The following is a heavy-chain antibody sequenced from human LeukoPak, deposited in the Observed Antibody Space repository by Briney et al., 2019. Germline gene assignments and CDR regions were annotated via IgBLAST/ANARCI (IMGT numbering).Heavy chain of an antibody. CDR2: INHSGST. CDR3: ARAPLLLPDY. Sequence: SETLSLTCAVYGXSFSGYYWSWIRQPPGKGLEWIGEINHSGSTNYNPSLKSRVTISVDTSKNQFSLKLSSVTAADTAVYYCARAPLLLPDYWGQGTLVTISS. J-gene: IGHJ4*02. V-gene: IGHV4-34*01. D-gene: IGHD3-22*01. CDR1: GXSFSGYY.